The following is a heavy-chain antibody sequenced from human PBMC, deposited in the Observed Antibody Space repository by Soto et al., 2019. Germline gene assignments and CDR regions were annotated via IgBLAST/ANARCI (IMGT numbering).Heavy chain of an antibody. CDR1: GDSVNSGTYY. Sequence: QVQLQESGPGLVKPSEPLSLTCTVSGDSVNSGTYYWSWIRQPPGKGLEWIGYIYYSGTTKYNPSLKSRVTISVDTSKNQVSLNLSSVTAADTAVYYCARANTTMIVPENYLGQGTLVTVSS. CDR3: ARANTTMIVPENY. V-gene: IGHV4-61*01. D-gene: IGHD3-22*01. CDR2: IYYSGTT. J-gene: IGHJ4*02.